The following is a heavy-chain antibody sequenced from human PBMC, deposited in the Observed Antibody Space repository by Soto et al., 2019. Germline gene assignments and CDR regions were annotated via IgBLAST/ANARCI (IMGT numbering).Heavy chain of an antibody. V-gene: IGHV3-15*07. J-gene: IGHJ3*02. D-gene: IGHD6-19*01. CDR3: ARSEQWLVSAFDI. CDR2: IKSKTDGGTT. Sequence: GGSLRLSCAASGFTFSNAWMNWVRQAPGKGLEWVGRIKSKTDGGTTDYAAPVKGRFTISRDNAKNSLYLQMNSLRAEDTAVYYCARSEQWLVSAFDIWGQGTMVTVSS. CDR1: GFTFSNAW.